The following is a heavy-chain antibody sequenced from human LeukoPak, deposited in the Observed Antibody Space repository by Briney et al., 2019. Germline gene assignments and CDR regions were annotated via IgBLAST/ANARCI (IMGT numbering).Heavy chain of an antibody. Sequence: SQTLSLTCTVSGGSICSGDYYWSWIRQPPGKGLEWIGYIYYSGSAYYNPSLKSRVTISVDTSKNQFSLKLSSVTAADTAVYYCARAKGYSYGPFDYWGQGTLVTVSS. J-gene: IGHJ4*02. CDR2: IYYSGSA. D-gene: IGHD5-18*01. V-gene: IGHV4-30-4*08. CDR3: ARAKGYSYGPFDY. CDR1: GGSICSGDYY.